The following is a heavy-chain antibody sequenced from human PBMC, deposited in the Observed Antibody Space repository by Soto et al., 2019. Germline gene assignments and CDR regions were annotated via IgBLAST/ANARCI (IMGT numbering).Heavy chain of an antibody. Sequence: GGSLRLSCAASGFTFSNAWMNWVHQAPGKGLEWIGRIKSKTDGGTTDYAAPVKGRFTISRDDSKNTLYLQMNSLKTEDTAVYYCTTNPLLLEWSHYYYYYGMDVWGQGTTVTVSS. D-gene: IGHD3-3*01. CDR2: IKSKTDGGTT. J-gene: IGHJ6*02. CDR1: GFTFSNAW. V-gene: IGHV3-15*07. CDR3: TTNPLLLEWSHYYYYYGMDV.